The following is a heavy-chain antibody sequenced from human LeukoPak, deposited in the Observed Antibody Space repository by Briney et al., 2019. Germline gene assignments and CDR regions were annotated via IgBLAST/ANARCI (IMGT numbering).Heavy chain of an antibody. Sequence: SETLSLTCTVPGGSISSYYWSWIRQPPGKGLEWIGYIYYSGSTNYNPSLKSRVTISVDTSKNQFSLKLSSVTAADTAVYYCARDPGYYGSGSYSPDIWGQGTMVTVSS. CDR2: IYYSGST. J-gene: IGHJ3*02. D-gene: IGHD3-10*01. CDR3: ARDPGYYGSGSYSPDI. V-gene: IGHV4-59*01. CDR1: GGSISSYY.